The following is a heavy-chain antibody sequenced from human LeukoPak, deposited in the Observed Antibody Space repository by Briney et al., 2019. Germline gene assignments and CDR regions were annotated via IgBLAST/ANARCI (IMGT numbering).Heavy chain of an antibody. D-gene: IGHD2/OR15-2a*01. V-gene: IGHV4-4*07. CDR1: GGSMSTYY. J-gene: IGHJ4*02. CDR3: ARDSVVKGLYYFDY. Sequence: SETLSLTCTVSGGSMSTYYWSWIRQPAGKGLEWIGRIYSSGSTNYNPSLKSRVTMSVDTSKNQFSLKLSSVTAADTAVYYCARDSVVKGLYYFDYWGQGTLVTVSS. CDR2: IYSSGST.